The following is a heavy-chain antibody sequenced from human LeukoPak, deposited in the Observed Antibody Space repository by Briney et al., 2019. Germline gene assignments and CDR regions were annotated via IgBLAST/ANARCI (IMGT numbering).Heavy chain of an antibody. CDR1: GFTFSSSA. J-gene: IGHJ4*02. CDR2: ISGSGGGT. V-gene: IGHV3-23*01. Sequence: AGGSLRLSYAASGFTFSSSAMSWVRQAPGKGLEWVSGISGSGGGTFYADSVKSRFAISRDNSKDTLYLQMNRLRGEDTAVYYCAKGTWQQLIHDYWGQGTLVTVSS. D-gene: IGHD6-13*01. CDR3: AKGTWQQLIHDY.